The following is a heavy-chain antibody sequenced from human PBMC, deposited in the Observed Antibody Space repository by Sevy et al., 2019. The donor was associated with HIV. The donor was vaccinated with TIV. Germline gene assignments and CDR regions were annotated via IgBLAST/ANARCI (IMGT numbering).Heavy chain of an antibody. V-gene: IGHV3-21*01. D-gene: IGHD1-1*01. J-gene: IGHJ3*02. Sequence: GGSLRLSCAASGFTFSDYCVNWVRQAPGKGLEWVSSISDSSFYIYYADSVKGRFTISRDNAKNSLYLQMNSLRAKDTAVYYCARATGTEALDAFDIWGQGTMVTVSS. CDR1: GFTFSDYC. CDR2: ISDSSFYI. CDR3: ARATGTEALDAFDI.